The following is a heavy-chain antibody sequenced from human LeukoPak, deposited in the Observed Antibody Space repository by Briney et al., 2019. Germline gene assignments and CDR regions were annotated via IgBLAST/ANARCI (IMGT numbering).Heavy chain of an antibody. CDR3: AKDRGRDGYKPFDY. CDR2: IHYAGSNK. D-gene: IGHD5-24*01. Sequence: GGSLRLSCAASGFTFSSYWMSWVRQAPGKGLEWVAFIHYAGSNKYYADSVEGRFSISRDNSKNTLYLQMNSPRAEDTAVYYCAKDRGRDGYKPFDYWGQGTLVSVSS. V-gene: IGHV3-30*02. CDR1: GFTFSSYW. J-gene: IGHJ4*02.